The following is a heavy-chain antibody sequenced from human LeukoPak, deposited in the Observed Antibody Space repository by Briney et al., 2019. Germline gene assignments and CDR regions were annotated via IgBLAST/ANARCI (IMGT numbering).Heavy chain of an antibody. Sequence: SETLSLTCTVSGYSISSGYYWGWIRQPPGKGLEWIGSIYHSGSTYYNPSLKSRVTISVDTSKNQFSLKLSSVTAADTAVYYCARVVPTPLVPFDYWGQGTLVTVSS. CDR1: GYSISSGYY. V-gene: IGHV4-38-2*02. J-gene: IGHJ4*02. D-gene: IGHD6-13*01. CDR3: ARVVPTPLVPFDY. CDR2: IYHSGST.